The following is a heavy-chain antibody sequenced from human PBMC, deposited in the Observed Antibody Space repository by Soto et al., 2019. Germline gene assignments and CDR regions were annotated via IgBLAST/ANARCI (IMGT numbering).Heavy chain of an antibody. Sequence: EVQLLESGGGLVQPGGSLRLSCAASGFTFSNYAMSWVRQAPGKGLEWVSAISGSGGSTYYADSVKGRFTISRDNSKNTLYLQMISLRAEDPSRRYCAKVNVYASYHFDYWGQGTLVTVSS. D-gene: IGHD2-2*01. V-gene: IGHV3-23*01. J-gene: IGHJ4*02. CDR2: ISGSGGST. CDR1: GFTFSNYA. CDR3: AKVNVYASYHFDY.